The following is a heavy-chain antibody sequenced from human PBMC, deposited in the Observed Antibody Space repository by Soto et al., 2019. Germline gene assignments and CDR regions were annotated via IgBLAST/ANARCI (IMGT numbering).Heavy chain of an antibody. CDR2: IYHSGST. D-gene: IGHD3-3*02. V-gene: IGHV4-39*07. CDR1: GGSVSSSSCY. Sequence: SETLSLTCTVSGGSVSSSSCYWGWIRQPPGKGLEWIGSIYHSGSTYFNPVLKSRVTISLDTSQKQIFLKLTSVTAADTALFFCARSLPGSHNPKFSSWFDPWGQGTQVTVS. J-gene: IGHJ5*02. CDR3: ARSLPGSHNPKFSSWFDP.